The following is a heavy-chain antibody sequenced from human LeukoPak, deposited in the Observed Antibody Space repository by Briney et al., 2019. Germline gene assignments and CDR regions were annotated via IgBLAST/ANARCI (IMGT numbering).Heavy chain of an antibody. CDR1: GFTFSSFA. D-gene: IGHD1-1*01. J-gene: IGHJ4*02. CDR3: AKDRGDWKYFDY. Sequence: GRSLRLSCAASGFTFSSFAITWVRQAPGKGLEWVAFIRYDGSDKYYADSVKGRFTISRDNSKNTLYLQMNNLRVEDTAVYYCAKDRGDWKYFDYWGQGTLVTVSS. V-gene: IGHV3-30*02. CDR2: IRYDGSDK.